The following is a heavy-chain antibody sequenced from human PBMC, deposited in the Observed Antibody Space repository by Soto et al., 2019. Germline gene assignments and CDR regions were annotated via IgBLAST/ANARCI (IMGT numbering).Heavy chain of an antibody. V-gene: IGHV5-51*01. J-gene: IGHJ5*02. CDR1: GYSFTSNW. CDR2: IYPGDSDT. Sequence: VESLSISCVVAGYSFTSNWIGWVLQMPGKGLEWMGIIYPGDSDTRYSPSFQGQVTISADKSINTAYLQWSSLRASDTAMYYCMRQLGVDADNWLHPWGQGTLVTVSS. CDR3: MRQLGVDADNWLHP. D-gene: IGHD2-8*01.